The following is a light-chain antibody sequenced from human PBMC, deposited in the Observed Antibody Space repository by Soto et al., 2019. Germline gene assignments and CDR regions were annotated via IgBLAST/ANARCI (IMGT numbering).Light chain of an antibody. CDR2: LGY. CDR3: MQTLESRT. Sequence: DIVMTQSPLSLTVTPGEPASISCRSSRSLLKANGYTYFHWFLQKPGQSPQLLIYLGYNRAPGVPDRFRGTGSGTDFTLKISRVEAEDVGVYYCMQTLESRTFGQGTKVEIK. V-gene: IGKV2-28*01. CDR1: RSLLKANGYTY. J-gene: IGKJ1*01.